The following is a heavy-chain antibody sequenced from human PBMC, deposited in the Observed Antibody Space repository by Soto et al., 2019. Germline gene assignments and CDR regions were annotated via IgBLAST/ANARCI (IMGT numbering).Heavy chain of an antibody. CDR1: GGTFSSYA. J-gene: IGHJ6*02. Sequence: GASVKVSCKASGGTFSSYAISWVRQAPGQGLEWMGGIIPIFGTANYAQKFQGRVTITADESTSTAYMELSSLRSEDTAVYYCARSRDCSSTSCYVYYCYGMDVWGQGTTVTVSS. CDR2: IIPIFGTA. V-gene: IGHV1-69*13. CDR3: ARSRDCSSTSCYVYYCYGMDV. D-gene: IGHD2-2*01.